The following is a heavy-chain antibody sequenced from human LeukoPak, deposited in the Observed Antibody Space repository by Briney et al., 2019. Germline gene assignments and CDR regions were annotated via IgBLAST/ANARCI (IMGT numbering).Heavy chain of an antibody. CDR1: GGSFSGYY. CDR2: INHSGST. Sequence: SETLSLTCAVYGGSFSGYYWSWIRQPPGKGLEWIGEINHSGSTNYNPSLKSRVTISVDASKNQLSLKLSSVTAADTAVYYCARTSGWPWGQRTLVTVSS. J-gene: IGHJ5*02. V-gene: IGHV4-34*01. D-gene: IGHD6-19*01. CDR3: ARTSGWP.